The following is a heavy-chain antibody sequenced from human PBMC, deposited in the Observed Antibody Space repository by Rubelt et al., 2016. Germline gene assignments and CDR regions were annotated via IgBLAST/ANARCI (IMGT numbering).Heavy chain of an antibody. D-gene: IGHD3-10*01. J-gene: IGHJ4*02. Sequence: LEWVTVISYDGSNEYYADSVKGRFTISRDASKNTLYLQMTSLRAEDTAVYYCARDRRLVRRLCHYYFDYGGQGTLVTVS. CDR3: ARDRRLVRRLCHYYFDY. CDR2: ISYDGSNE. V-gene: IGHV3-30*04.